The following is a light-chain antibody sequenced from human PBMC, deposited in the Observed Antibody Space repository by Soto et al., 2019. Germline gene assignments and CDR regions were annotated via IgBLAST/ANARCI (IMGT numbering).Light chain of an antibody. V-gene: IGKV3-15*01. J-gene: IGKJ5*01. CDR2: GAS. CDR1: QSVGDN. Sequence: VMKQSPATLSVSPGERVTLSCRSSQSVGDNLAWFQQKPGQGPRLLIYGASTRATGIPVRFSGSGSETDFTLTISSLRSEDSAVYLCQQYNNWPITFGQGIRLEI. CDR3: QQYNNWPIT.